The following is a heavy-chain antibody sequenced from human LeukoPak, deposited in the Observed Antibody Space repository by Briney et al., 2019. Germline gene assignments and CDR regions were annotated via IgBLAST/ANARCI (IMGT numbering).Heavy chain of an antibody. CDR2: ISSSGSTI. V-gene: IGHV3-11*01. D-gene: IGHD5-12*01. CDR1: GFTFSDYY. CDR3: ASLGYSGYDYYFDY. Sequence: PGGSLRLSCAASGFTFSDYYMSWIRQAPGKGLEWASYISSSGSTIYYADSVKGRFTISRDNAENSLYLQMNSLRAEDTAVYYCASLGYSGYDYYFDYWGQGTLVTVSS. J-gene: IGHJ4*02.